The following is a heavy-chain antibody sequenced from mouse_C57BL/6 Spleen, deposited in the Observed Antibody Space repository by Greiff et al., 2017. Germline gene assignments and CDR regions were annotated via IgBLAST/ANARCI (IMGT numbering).Heavy chain of an antibody. Sequence: VQLQQPGTELVKPGASVKLSCKASGYTFTSYWMHWVKQRPGQGLEWIGNINPSNGGTNYNEKFKSKATLTVDKSSSTAYMQLSSLTSEDSAVYYCARPTVVAKGFFYAMDYWGQGTSVTVSS. V-gene: IGHV1-53*01. CDR3: ARPTVVAKGFFYAMDY. D-gene: IGHD1-1*01. CDR2: INPSNGGT. CDR1: GYTFTSYW. J-gene: IGHJ4*01.